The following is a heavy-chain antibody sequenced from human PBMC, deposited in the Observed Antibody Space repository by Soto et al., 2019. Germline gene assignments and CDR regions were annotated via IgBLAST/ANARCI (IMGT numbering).Heavy chain of an antibody. J-gene: IGHJ5*02. CDR1: GFTFSNYW. CDR2: IKQDGSES. D-gene: IGHD2-21*01. CDR3: ASARHIGP. V-gene: IGHV3-7*01. Sequence: GGSLRLSCAASGFTFSNYWMSWVRQAPGKGLEWVANIKQDGSESNYADSVKGRFTISRDNAENSLYLQMTSLRAEDTAVYYCASARHIGPWGQGTLVTVSS.